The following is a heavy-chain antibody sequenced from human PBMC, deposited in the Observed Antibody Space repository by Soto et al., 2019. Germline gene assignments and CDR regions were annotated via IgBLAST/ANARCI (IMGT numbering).Heavy chain of an antibody. CDR2: IDPSDSYT. J-gene: IGHJ4*02. V-gene: IGHV5-10-1*01. CDR1: GYSFTSYW. D-gene: IGHD3-3*01. Sequence: PGESLKISCKGSGYSFTSYWISWVRQMPGKGLEWMGRIDPSDSYTNYSPSFQGHVTISADKSISTAYLQWSSPKASDTAMYYCARHNLYYDFWSGYEDYWGQGTLVTVYS. CDR3: ARHNLYYDFWSGYEDY.